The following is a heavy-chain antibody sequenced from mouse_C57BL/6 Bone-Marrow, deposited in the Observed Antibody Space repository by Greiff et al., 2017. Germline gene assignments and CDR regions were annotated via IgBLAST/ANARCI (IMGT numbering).Heavy chain of an antibody. CDR2: IYPGSGNT. Sequence: QVHVKQSGAELVRPGASVKLSCKASGYTFTDYYINWVKQRPGQGLEWIARIYPGSGNTYYNEKFKGKATLTAEKSSSTAYMQLSSLTSEDSAVYFCARDYYGSSYSWFAYWGQGTLVTVSA. V-gene: IGHV1-76*01. CDR3: ARDYYGSSYSWFAY. D-gene: IGHD1-1*01. J-gene: IGHJ3*01. CDR1: GYTFTDYY.